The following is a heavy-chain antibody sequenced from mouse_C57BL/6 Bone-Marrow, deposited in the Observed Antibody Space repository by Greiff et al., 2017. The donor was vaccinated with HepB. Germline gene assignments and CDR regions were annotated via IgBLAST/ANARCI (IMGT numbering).Heavy chain of an antibody. CDR3: ARWLLDY. D-gene: IGHD2-3*01. CDR2: INPGSGGS. Sequence: VQLQQSGAELVRPGTSVKVSCKASGYAFTNYLIEWVKQRPGQGLEWIGLINPGSGGSNYNEKFKGKAKLTADKSSRTAYMQLSSLTSEDSAVYFCARWLLDYWGQGTTLTVSS. V-gene: IGHV1-54*01. J-gene: IGHJ2*01. CDR1: GYAFTNYL.